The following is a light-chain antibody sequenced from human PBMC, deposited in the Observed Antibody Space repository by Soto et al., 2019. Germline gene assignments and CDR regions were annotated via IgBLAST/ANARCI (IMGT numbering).Light chain of an antibody. CDR1: QSVSSSY. CDR3: KQYGSSPYT. CDR2: GAS. J-gene: IGKJ2*01. Sequence: EIVLTQSPGTLSLSPGERATLSCRASQSVSSSYLAWYQQKPGQAPRLLIYGASSRATGIPDRFSGSGSGTDFTLTISRLEPEDFAVYYCKQYGSSPYTFGQVTKLEIK. V-gene: IGKV3-20*01.